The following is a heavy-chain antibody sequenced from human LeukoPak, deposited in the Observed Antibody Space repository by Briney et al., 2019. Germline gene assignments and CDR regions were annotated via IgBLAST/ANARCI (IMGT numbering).Heavy chain of an antibody. D-gene: IGHD1-14*01. J-gene: IGHJ4*02. CDR3: AREVWGPEY. V-gene: IGHV3-66*01. CDR2: IYIDGTT. Sequence: PGGSLRLSCVASGFTVNSKYISWVRQTPGQGLEWLSAIYIDGTTFYADSVKGRFTISRDISKNTLFLQMNSLRAEDTAVYYCAREVWGPEYWGQGTLVTVSS. CDR1: GFTVNSKY.